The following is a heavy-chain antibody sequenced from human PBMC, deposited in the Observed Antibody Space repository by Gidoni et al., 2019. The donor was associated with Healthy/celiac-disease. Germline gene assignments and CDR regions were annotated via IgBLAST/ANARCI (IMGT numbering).Heavy chain of an antibody. CDR2: IIPILVEA. V-gene: IGHV1-69*04. CDR1: GGTFSCYA. Sequence: QVQLVQSRAGVKEPRLSVEVSCKASGGTFSCYATTWVRQAPGQGLEWMGKIIPILVEANYEKKFQGRVTYTADKSTGKANMELSSLRSEDTAVDYGATGKTYSGNYYRPWDYWGQGTLVTVSS. J-gene: IGHJ4*02. D-gene: IGHD1-26*01. CDR3: ATGKTYSGNYYRPWDY.